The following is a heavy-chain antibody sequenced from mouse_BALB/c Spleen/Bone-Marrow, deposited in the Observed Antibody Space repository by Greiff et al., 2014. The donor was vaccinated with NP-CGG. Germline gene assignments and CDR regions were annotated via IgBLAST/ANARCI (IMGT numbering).Heavy chain of an antibody. D-gene: IGHD2-1*01. Sequence: VQVVESGAELVKPGASVKLSCKASGYTFTTYWMQWVKQRPGQGLEWIGEINPSNGRTNYNEKFKRKATLTVDKSSSTAYMQLSSLTSEDAAVYYCARGDGKYAFAYWGQGTLVTVSA. J-gene: IGHJ3*01. V-gene: IGHV1S81*02. CDR2: INPSNGRT. CDR3: ARGDGKYAFAY. CDR1: GYTFTTYW.